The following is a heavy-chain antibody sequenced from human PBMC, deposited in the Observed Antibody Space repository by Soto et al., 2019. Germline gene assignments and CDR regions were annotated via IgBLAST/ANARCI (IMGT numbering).Heavy chain of an antibody. D-gene: IGHD6-6*01. CDR1: GGSFSGYY. J-gene: IGHJ6*02. V-gene: IGHV4-34*01. CDR3: ARGTAARPTYYYYYGMDV. Sequence: SETLSLTCAVYGGSFSGYYWSWIRQPPGKGLEWIGEINHSGSTNYNPSPKSRVTISVDTSKNQFSLKLSSVTAADTAVYYCARGTAARPTYYYYYGMDVWGQGTTVT. CDR2: INHSGST.